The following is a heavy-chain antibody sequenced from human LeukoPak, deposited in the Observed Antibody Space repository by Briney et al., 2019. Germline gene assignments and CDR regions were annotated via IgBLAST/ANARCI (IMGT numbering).Heavy chain of an antibody. J-gene: IGHJ5*02. CDR2: IKQDGSEK. D-gene: IGHD2-2*01. Sequence: GGSLRLSCAASGFTFSSYWMSWVRQAPGKGREWVANIKQDGSEKYYVDSVKGRFTISRDNAKNSLYLQMNSLRAEDTAVYYCAKGYCSSTSCHKYNWFDPWGQGTLVTVSS. CDR1: GFTFSSYW. V-gene: IGHV3-7*01. CDR3: AKGYCSSTSCHKYNWFDP.